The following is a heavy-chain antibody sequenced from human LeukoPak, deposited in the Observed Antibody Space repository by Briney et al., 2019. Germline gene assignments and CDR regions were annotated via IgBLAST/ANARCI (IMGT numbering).Heavy chain of an antibody. J-gene: IGHJ4*02. D-gene: IGHD3-10*01. Sequence: GGSLRLSCAASGFIFSSYAMSWVRQAPGKGLEWVSTISGSGGSTYYADSVKGRFTISRDNSKNTLYLQMNTLRAEDTAVYYCAKSKGSGSYSFDYWGQGTLVTVSS. CDR3: AKSKGSGSYSFDY. CDR1: GFIFSSYA. V-gene: IGHV3-23*01. CDR2: ISGSGGST.